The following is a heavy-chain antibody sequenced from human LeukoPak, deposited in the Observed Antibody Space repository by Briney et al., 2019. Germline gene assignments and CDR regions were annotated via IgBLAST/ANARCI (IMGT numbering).Heavy chain of an antibody. CDR2: INVYNGDT. Sequence: ASVKVSCKASGYTITSYGISWVRQAPGQGLEWMGWINVYNGDTNYPQNLQGRVTMATDTSTNTAYMDLRGLRSDDTAIYYCARATFWSGCDHWGQGTLVTVSS. CDR1: GYTITSYG. V-gene: IGHV1-18*01. D-gene: IGHD3-3*01. J-gene: IGHJ4*02. CDR3: ARATFWSGCDH.